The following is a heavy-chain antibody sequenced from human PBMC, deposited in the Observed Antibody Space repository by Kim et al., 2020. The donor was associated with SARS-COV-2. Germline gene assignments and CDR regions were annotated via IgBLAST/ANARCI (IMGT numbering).Heavy chain of an antibody. J-gene: IGHJ3*02. V-gene: IGHV1-2*02. CDR2: FNPNSGGT. D-gene: IGHD1-26*01. CDR1: GYTFTGYY. CDR3: SKLREVRVGATTDAFDI. Sequence: ASVKVSCKASGYTFTGYYLHWVRQASGQGLEWMGWFNPNSGGTKYAQKFQGRVTMTRDTSINPAYMELSRLRSDDTAVYYCSKLREVRVGATTDAFDIWGQGTMVTVSS.